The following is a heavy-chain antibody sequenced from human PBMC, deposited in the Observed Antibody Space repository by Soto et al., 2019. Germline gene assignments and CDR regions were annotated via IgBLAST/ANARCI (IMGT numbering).Heavy chain of an antibody. Sequence: GGSLRLSCAASGFTFSSYGMHWVRQAPGKGLEWVAVIWYDGSNKYYADSVKGRFTISRDNSKNTLYLQMNSLRAEDTAVYYCATYLCPPYRYCSGGRWIFDYWGQGTLVTVSS. CDR1: GFTFSSYG. CDR3: ATYLCPPYRYCSGGRWIFDY. D-gene: IGHD2-15*01. J-gene: IGHJ4*02. CDR2: IWYDGSNK. V-gene: IGHV3-33*01.